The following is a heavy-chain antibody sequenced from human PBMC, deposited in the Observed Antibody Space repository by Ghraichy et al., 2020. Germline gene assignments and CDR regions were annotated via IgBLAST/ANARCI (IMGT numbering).Heavy chain of an antibody. D-gene: IGHD6-19*01. CDR2: ISHYGTNE. CDR1: GFSFSSYA. Sequence: GESLNISCAASGFSFSSYAMNWVRQAPGRGLEWVAFISHYGTNEYYADSVKGRFTISRDNSKTTLSLQMNSLRAEDTAVYYCARHSMAVVLYDAFDIWGQGTMVTGSS. J-gene: IGHJ3*02. V-gene: IGHV3-30-3*01. CDR3: ARHSMAVVLYDAFDI.